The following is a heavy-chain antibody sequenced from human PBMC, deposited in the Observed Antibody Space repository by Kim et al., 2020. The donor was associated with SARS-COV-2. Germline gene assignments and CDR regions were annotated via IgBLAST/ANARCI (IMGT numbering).Heavy chain of an antibody. Sequence: WGSLRLSCAASGFTFSASAMHWVRQASGKGLEWVGRIRSKSNIYATAYAASVKGRFTISRDDSKNTAYLQMNSLKTEDTAVYYCTRWDGGAQLGDYWGQGTLVTVSS. D-gene: IGHD3-16*01. J-gene: IGHJ4*02. V-gene: IGHV3-73*01. CDR3: TRWDGGAQLGDY. CDR1: GFTFSASA. CDR2: IRSKSNIYAT.